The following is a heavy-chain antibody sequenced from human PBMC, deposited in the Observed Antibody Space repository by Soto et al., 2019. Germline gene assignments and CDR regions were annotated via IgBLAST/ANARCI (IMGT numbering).Heavy chain of an antibody. D-gene: IGHD3-22*01. CDR3: ARDLQVYYYDSSGYYSGFDY. Sequence: PGGSLRLSCAAPGFTFSSYTMNWVRQAPGKGLEWVSSISSSSGYIYHADSVKGRFTISRDNAKNSLYLQMNSLRAEDTAVYYCARDLQVYYYDSSGYYSGFDYWGQGTLVTVSS. CDR1: GFTFSSYT. CDR2: ISSSSGYI. J-gene: IGHJ4*02. V-gene: IGHV3-21*01.